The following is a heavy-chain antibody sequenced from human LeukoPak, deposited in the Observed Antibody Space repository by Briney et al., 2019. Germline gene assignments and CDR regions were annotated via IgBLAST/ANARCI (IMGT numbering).Heavy chain of an antibody. CDR1: GGSFSGYY. V-gene: IGHV4-34*01. J-gene: IGHJ3*02. CDR3: ARHVPAYCSSTSCYYNPHAFDI. D-gene: IGHD2-2*01. Sequence: PSETLSLTCAVYGGSFSGYYWSWIRQPPGKGLEWIGEINHSGSTNYNPSLKSRVTISVDTSRNQFSLKLSSVTAADTAVYYCARHVPAYCSSTSCYYNPHAFDIWGQGTMVTVSS. CDR2: INHSGST.